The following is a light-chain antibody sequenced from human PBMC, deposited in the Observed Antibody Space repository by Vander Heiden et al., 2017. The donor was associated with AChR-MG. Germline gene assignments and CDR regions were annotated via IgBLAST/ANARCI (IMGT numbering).Light chain of an antibody. CDR1: QSVSSSY. J-gene: IGKJ1*01. Sequence: EIVLTQSLGTLSLPPGERATLSCRASQSVSSSYLAWYQQKPGQAPRLLIYGASSRATGIPDRFSGSGSGTDFTHTISRLDPEDLAVSYCQQFGSSVWTFGRGTE. CDR3: QQFGSSVWT. V-gene: IGKV3-20*01. CDR2: GAS.